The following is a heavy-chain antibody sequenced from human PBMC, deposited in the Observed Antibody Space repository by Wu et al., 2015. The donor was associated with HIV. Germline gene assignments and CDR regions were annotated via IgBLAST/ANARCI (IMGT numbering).Heavy chain of an antibody. V-gene: IGHV1-69*05. Sequence: QVQLVQSGAEVKKPGSSVKVSCKASGGTFSSYAISWVRQAPGQGLEWMGGIIPIFGTANYAQKFQGRVTITTDESTSTAYMELSSLRSEDTAVYYCARGTVGQQLVHVGSYYYYGMDVWGPRGPRVTVSS. CDR2: IIPIFGTA. J-gene: IGHJ6*01. D-gene: IGHD6-13*01. CDR1: GGTFSSYA. CDR3: ARGTVGQQLVHVGSYYYYGMDV.